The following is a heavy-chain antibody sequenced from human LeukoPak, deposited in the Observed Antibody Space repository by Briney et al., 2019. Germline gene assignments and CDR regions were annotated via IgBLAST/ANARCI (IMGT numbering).Heavy chain of an antibody. CDR1: GFTFSHYA. J-gene: IGHJ3*02. D-gene: IGHD6-6*01. V-gene: IGHV3-64*01. Sequence: GGSLRLSCAASGFTFSHYAMHWVRQAPGKGLEYVSAISSDGGSTYYANSVKGRFTISRDNSKNMLFLQMGSLRAEDMAVYYCARWVSTSYDAFDIWGQGTMVTVSS. CDR2: ISSDGGST. CDR3: ARWVSTSYDAFDI.